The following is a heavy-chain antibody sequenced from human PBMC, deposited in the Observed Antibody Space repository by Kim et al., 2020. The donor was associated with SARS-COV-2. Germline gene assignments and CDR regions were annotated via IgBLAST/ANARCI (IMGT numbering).Heavy chain of an antibody. CDR2: ISAYNGNT. CDR3: ASERTLNLVPAAIFPYYGMDV. V-gene: IGHV1-18*04. CDR1: GYTFTSYG. J-gene: IGHJ6*02. Sequence: ASVKVSCKASGYTFTSYGISWVRQAPGQGLEWMGWISAYNGNTNYAQKLQGRVTMTTDTSTSTAYMELRSLRSDDTAVYYCASERTLNLVPAAIFPYYGMDVWGQGTTVTVSS. D-gene: IGHD2-2*01.